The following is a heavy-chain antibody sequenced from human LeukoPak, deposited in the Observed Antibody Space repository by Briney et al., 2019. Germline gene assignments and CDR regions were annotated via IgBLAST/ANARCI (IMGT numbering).Heavy chain of an antibody. V-gene: IGHV1-8*01. Sequence: ASVKVSCKASGYTFTSYDINWVRQATGQGLEWMGWMNPNSGNTGYAQKSQGRVTMTEDTSTDTAYMELSSLRSEDTAVYYCATLPGEPLGPVDYWGQGTLVTVSS. J-gene: IGHJ4*02. CDR3: ATLPGEPLGPVDY. CDR1: GYTFTSYD. CDR2: MNPNSGNT. D-gene: IGHD3-10*01.